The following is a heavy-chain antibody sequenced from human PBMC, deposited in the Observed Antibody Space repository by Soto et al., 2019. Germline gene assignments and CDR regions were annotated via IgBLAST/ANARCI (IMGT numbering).Heavy chain of an antibody. J-gene: IGHJ6*02. Sequence: GGSLRLSCAASGFTFSSYSMNWVRQAPGKGLEWVSSISSSSSYIYYADSVKGRFTISRDSAKNSLYLQMNSLRAEDTAVYYCARDPSEITIFGVVGMDVWGQGTTVTVSS. V-gene: IGHV3-21*01. CDR3: ARDPSEITIFGVVGMDV. CDR2: ISSSSSYI. D-gene: IGHD3-3*01. CDR1: GFTFSSYS.